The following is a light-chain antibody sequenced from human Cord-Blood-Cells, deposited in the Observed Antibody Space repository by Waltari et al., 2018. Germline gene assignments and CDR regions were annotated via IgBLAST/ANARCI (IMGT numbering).Light chain of an antibody. CDR1: ASISSY. Sequence: TKSGSALSGAVGEGVAITCRASASISSYLNWYQQKPGKAPKLLIYASSSLQSGVPSRFSGSGSGTYFPLIMSSMRPEALAPYSCQQSYGTPCTFSKATKVEN. V-gene: IGKV1-39*01. CDR2: ASS. CDR3: QQSYGTPCT. J-gene: IGKJ1*01.